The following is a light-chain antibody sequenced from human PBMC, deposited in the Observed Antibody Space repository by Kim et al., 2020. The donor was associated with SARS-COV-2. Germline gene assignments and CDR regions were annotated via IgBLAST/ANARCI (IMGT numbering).Light chain of an antibody. Sequence: IVMTQSPVNMSVSPGEGATLSCRASQSISNNLAWYQQKAGQAPRLLFYGASTRATDFPVRFSGSGSGTEFILTITGLQSEDIGVYYCQQYSSWPLTFGGGTKVEI. V-gene: IGKV3D-15*01. J-gene: IGKJ4*01. CDR3: QQYSSWPLT. CDR1: QSISNN. CDR2: GAS.